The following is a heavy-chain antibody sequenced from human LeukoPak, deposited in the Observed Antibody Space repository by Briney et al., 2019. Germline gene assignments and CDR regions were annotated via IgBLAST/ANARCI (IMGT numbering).Heavy chain of an antibody. Sequence: PSGTLSLTCAVSGGSISSSNWWSWVRQPPGKGLEWIGEIYHSGSTNYNPSLKSRVTISIDTSKNQFSLEMSSVTAADTAVYYCTRGWSSGGVFDIWGLGTMVTVSS. CDR2: IYHSGST. CDR1: GGSISSSNW. D-gene: IGHD6-19*01. CDR3: TRGWSSGGVFDI. J-gene: IGHJ3*02. V-gene: IGHV4-4*02.